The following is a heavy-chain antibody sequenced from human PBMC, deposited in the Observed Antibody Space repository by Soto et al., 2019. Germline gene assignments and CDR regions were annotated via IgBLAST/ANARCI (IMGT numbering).Heavy chain of an antibody. Sequence: SETLSLTCTVSGGSISSYYWSWIRQPPGKGLEWIGYIYYSGSTNYNPSLKSRVTISVDTSKNKFSLKLSSVTAADTAVSYCARAAGRSRWGIDYWGQGTLVTVSS. D-gene: IGHD6-13*01. J-gene: IGHJ4*02. CDR2: IYYSGST. CDR3: ARAAGRSRWGIDY. V-gene: IGHV4-59*01. CDR1: GGSISSYY.